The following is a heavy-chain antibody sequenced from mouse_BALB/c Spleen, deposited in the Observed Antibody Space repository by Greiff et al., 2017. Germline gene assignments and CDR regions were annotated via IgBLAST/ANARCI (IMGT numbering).Heavy chain of an antibody. V-gene: IGHV1S137*01. D-gene: IGHD1-1*01. CDR2: ISTYYGDA. CDR1: GYTFTDYA. CDR3: ARGGGSSKYYDAMDY. J-gene: IGHJ4*01. Sequence: QVQLQQSGAELVRPGVSVKISCKGSGYTFTDYAMHWVKQSHAKSLEWIGVISTYYGDASYNQKFKGKATMTVDKSSSTAYMELARLTSEDSAIYYCARGGGSSKYYDAMDYWGQGTAVTVAS.